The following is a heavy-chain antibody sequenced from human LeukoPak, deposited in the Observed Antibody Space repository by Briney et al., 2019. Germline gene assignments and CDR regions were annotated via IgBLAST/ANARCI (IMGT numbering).Heavy chain of an antibody. CDR1: GGSISSYY. V-gene: IGHV4-59*01. Sequence: SETLSLTCTVSGGSISSYYWSWIRQPPGKGLEWIGYIYYSGSTNYNPSLKSRVTISVDTSKNQFSLRLSSVTAADTAVYYCARVTGYVMEDYFDHWGQGTLVTVSS. CDR2: IYYSGST. CDR3: ARVTGYVMEDYFDH. J-gene: IGHJ4*02. D-gene: IGHD6-13*01.